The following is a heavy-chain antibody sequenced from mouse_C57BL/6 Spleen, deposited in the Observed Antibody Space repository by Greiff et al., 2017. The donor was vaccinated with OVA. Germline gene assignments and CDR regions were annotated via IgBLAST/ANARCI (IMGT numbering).Heavy chain of an antibody. CDR2: IDPETGGT. CDR1: GYTFTDYE. D-gene: IGHD1-1*01. J-gene: IGHJ2*01. V-gene: IGHV1-15*01. Sequence: VKLQESGAELVRPGASVTLSCKASGYTFTDYEMHWVKQTPVHGLEWIGAIDPETGGTAYNQKFKGKAILTADKSSSTAYMELRSLTSEDSAVYYCTRWDYGSSYNYWGQGTTLTVSS. CDR3: TRWDYGSSYNY.